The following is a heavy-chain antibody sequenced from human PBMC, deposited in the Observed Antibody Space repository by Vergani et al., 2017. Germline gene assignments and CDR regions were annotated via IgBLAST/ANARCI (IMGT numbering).Heavy chain of an antibody. CDR2: ISSSGSTI. Sequence: QVQLVESGGGLVKPGGSLRLSCAASGFTFSDYYMSWIRQAPGKGLEWVSYISSSGSTIYYADSVKGRVTISRDNAKNSLYLQMNRLRAEDTAVYYCARDQAIGWGSYYYDGMDVWGQGTTVTVSS. V-gene: IGHV3-11*01. D-gene: IGHD2-15*01. CDR1: GFTFSDYY. CDR3: ARDQAIGWGSYYYDGMDV. J-gene: IGHJ6*02.